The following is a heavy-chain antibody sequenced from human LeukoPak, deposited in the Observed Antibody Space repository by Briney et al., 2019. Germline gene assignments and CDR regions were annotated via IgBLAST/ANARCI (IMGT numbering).Heavy chain of an antibody. D-gene: IGHD6-13*01. CDR1: GGSFSGYY. J-gene: IGHJ4*02. CDR2: INHSGST. CDR3: ARVSSSWYYFDY. Sequence: SETLSLTCAVYGGSFSGYYWSWIRQPPGKGLEWVGEINHSGSTNYNPSLKSRVTISVDTSKNQFSLKLSSVTAADTAVYYCARVSSSWYYFDYWGQGTLVTVSS. V-gene: IGHV4-34*01.